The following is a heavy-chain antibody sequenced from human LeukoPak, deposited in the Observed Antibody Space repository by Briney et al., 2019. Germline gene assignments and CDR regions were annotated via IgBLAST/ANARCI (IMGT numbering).Heavy chain of an antibody. J-gene: IGHJ3*02. V-gene: IGHV3-21*01. CDR1: GFTFSSYS. Sequence: PGGSLRLSCAAFGFTFSSYSMNWVRQAPGKGLEWVSSISSSSSYIYYADSVKGRFTISRDNAKNSLYLQMNSLRAEDTAVYYCARDQRGSSSVSFDIWGQGTMVTVSS. CDR3: ARDQRGSSSVSFDI. D-gene: IGHD6-13*01. CDR2: ISSSSSYI.